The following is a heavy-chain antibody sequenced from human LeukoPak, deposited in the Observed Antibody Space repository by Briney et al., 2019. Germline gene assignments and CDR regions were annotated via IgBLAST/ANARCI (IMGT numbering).Heavy chain of an antibody. CDR2: IIPIFGTA. CDR1: GGTFGSYA. CDR3: ARQEDYYDSSGYYVLVGAFDI. D-gene: IGHD3-22*01. Sequence: SVKVSCKASGGTFGSYAISWVRQAPGQGLEWMGGIIPIFGTANYAQKFQGRVTITADKSTSTAYMELSSLRSEDTAVYYCARQEDYYDSSGYYVLVGAFDIWGQGTVVTVSS. J-gene: IGHJ3*02. V-gene: IGHV1-69*06.